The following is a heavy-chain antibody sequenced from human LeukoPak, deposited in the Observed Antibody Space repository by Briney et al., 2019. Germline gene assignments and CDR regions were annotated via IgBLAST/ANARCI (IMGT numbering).Heavy chain of an antibody. CDR3: ARDGHGSGSYDGFEI. D-gene: IGHD3-10*01. J-gene: IGHJ3*02. V-gene: IGHV4-59*01. Sequence: SETLSLTCTVSGGSISDYYWTWIRQPPGKGLEWIGYIYDSGSTHYDPSLKSRVSISVDTSKNQFSLKLTSVTAADTAVYFCARDGHGSGSYDGFEIWGQGTMVTVSS. CDR2: IYDSGST. CDR1: GGSISDYY.